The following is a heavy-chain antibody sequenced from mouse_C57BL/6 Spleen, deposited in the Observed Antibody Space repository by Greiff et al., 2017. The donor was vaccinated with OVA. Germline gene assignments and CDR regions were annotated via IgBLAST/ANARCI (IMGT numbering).Heavy chain of an antibody. D-gene: IGHD1-1*01. J-gene: IGHJ1*03. V-gene: IGHV1-64*01. CDR2: IHPNSGST. Sequence: QVQLQQPGAELVKPGASVKLSCKASGYTFTSYWMHWVKQRPGQGLEWIGMIHPNSGSTNYNEKFKSKATLTVDKSSSTAYMQLSSLTSEDSAVYYCARRSSFTTVADWYFDVWGTGTTVTVSS. CDR1: GYTFTSYW. CDR3: ARRSSFTTVADWYFDV.